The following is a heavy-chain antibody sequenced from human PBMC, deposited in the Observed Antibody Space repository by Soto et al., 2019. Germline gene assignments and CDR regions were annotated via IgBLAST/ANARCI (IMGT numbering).Heavy chain of an antibody. D-gene: IGHD3-3*01. Sequence: SETLSLTCAVSSGSISSSNWWSWVRQPPGRGLEWIGEIYHSGSTNYNPSLKSRVTISVDKSKNQFSLKLSSVTAADTAVYYCASTPIFGTAAYWGQGTLVTVSS. V-gene: IGHV4-4*02. CDR2: IYHSGST. CDR1: SGSISSSNW. CDR3: ASTPIFGTAAY. J-gene: IGHJ4*02.